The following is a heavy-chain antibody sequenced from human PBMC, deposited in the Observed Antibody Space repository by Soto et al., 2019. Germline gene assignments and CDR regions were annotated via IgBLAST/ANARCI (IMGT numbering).Heavy chain of an antibody. V-gene: IGHV4-31*03. Sequence: QVQLQESGPGLVKPSQTLSLTCTVSGGSISSGGYYWSWIRQHPGKGLEGIGYIYYSGSTYYTPSLKSRVTISVDTSKNRFSLKLSSVTAADTAVYYCARGELAGVLFDPWGQGTLVTVSS. CDR3: ARGELAGVLFDP. D-gene: IGHD3-10*01. CDR2: IYYSGST. CDR1: GGSISSGGYY. J-gene: IGHJ5*02.